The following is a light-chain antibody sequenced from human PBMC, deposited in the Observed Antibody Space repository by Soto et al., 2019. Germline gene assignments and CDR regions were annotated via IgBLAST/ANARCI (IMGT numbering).Light chain of an antibody. CDR3: SSYAGSRDVV. CDR1: SSDVGGYNY. Sequence: QSALTQPPSVSGSPGQSVTISCTGTSSDVGGYNYVSWYQHHPGKAPKLMIYEVSNRPSGVPDRFSGSKSGNTASLTVSGLQAEDEADYYCSSYAGSRDVVFGGGTKLTVL. J-gene: IGLJ2*01. V-gene: IGLV2-8*01. CDR2: EVS.